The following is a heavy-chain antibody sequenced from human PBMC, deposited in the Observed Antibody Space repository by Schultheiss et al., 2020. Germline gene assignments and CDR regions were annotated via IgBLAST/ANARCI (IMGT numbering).Heavy chain of an antibody. D-gene: IGHD2-8*01. CDR3: ARDRTSWRNFDY. CDR2: IYSGGST. Sequence: GESLKISCAASGFTFSSYDMHWVRQAPGKGLEWVSVIYSGGSTYYADSVKGRFTISRDNSKNTLYLQMNSLRAEDTAVYYCARDRTSWRNFDYWGQGTLVTLSS. V-gene: IGHV3-66*01. J-gene: IGHJ4*02. CDR1: GFTFSSYD.